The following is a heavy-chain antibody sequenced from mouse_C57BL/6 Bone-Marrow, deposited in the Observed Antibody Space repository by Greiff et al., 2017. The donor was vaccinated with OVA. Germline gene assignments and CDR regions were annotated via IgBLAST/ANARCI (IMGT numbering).Heavy chain of an antibody. V-gene: IGHV2-9-1*01. CDR1: GFSLTSYA. CDR2: IWTGGGT. J-gene: IGHJ4*01. Sequence: VKVVESGPGLVAPSQSLSITCTVSGFSLTSYAISWVRQPPGKGLEWLGVIWTGGGTNYNSALKSRLSISKDNSKSQVFLKMNSLQTDDTARYYCARFTTVVENAMDDWGQGTSVTVSS. CDR3: ARFTTVVENAMDD. D-gene: IGHD1-1*01.